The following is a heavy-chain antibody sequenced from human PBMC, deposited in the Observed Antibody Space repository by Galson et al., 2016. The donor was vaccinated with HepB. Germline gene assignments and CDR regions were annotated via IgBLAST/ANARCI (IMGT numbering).Heavy chain of an antibody. J-gene: IGHJ4*02. CDR3: ARDLPLLG. V-gene: IGHV3-53*01. Sequence: SLRLSCAASGFTVSNNYMSWVRQAPGKGPEWVSSITNIGGNTYYADSVKGRFTISRDNSKNTLYLQMNSLRAEDTAVYYCARDLPLLGWGQGTLVTVSS. D-gene: IGHD2-15*01. CDR2: ITNIGGNT. CDR1: GFTVSNNY.